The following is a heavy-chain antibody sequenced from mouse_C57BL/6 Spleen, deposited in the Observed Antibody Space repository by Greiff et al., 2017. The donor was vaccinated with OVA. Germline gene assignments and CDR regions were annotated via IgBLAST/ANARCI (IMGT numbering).Heavy chain of an antibody. CDR3: ARMSKITTVVPWYFDV. J-gene: IGHJ1*03. Sequence: QVQLQQSGAELARPGASVKLSCKASGYTFTSYGISWVKQRTGQGLEWIGEIYPRSGNTYYNEKFKGKATLTADKSSSTAYMELRSLTSEDAAVYFCARMSKITTVVPWYFDVWGTGTTVTVSS. D-gene: IGHD1-1*01. V-gene: IGHV1-81*01. CDR2: IYPRSGNT. CDR1: GYTFTSYG.